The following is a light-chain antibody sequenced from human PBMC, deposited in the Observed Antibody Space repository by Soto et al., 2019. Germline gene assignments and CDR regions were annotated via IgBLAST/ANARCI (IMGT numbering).Light chain of an antibody. Sequence: QSVLTQPPSASGTPGQRVTISCSGSSSNFGSMAVNWYQQLPGTAPKLLIYNNNQRPSGVPDRFSGSKAGTSASLAISGLQSEDEADYYCAAWEESLNVLFGGGTKLTVL. V-gene: IGLV1-44*01. J-gene: IGLJ3*02. CDR2: NNN. CDR1: SSNFGSMA. CDR3: AAWEESLNVL.